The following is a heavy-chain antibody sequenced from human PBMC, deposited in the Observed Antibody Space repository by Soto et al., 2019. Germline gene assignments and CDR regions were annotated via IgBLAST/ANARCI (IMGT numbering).Heavy chain of an antibody. CDR2: ISAYNGNT. CDR3: ARDPASAGDAVDI. CDR1: GYTFTSYG. D-gene: IGHD6-6*01. Sequence: QVQLVQSGAEVKKPGASVKVSCKASGYTFTSYGISWVRQAPGQGLEWMGWISAYNGNTNYEQKLQGRVTMTTDTYTSTAYMDRRSLRSDDTAVYYCARDPASAGDAVDILGQGTMVTVSS. J-gene: IGHJ3*02. V-gene: IGHV1-18*01.